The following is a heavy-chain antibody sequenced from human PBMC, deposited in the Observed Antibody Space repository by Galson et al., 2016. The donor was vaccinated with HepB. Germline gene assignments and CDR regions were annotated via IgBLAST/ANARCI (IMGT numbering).Heavy chain of an antibody. D-gene: IGHD5-24*01. Sequence: SVKVSCKASGGNFNSYAVSWVRQAPGQGLEWMGGIMSIFGTANYAQKFQGRVTITADESTSTAYMQLSSLRSEDTAVYYCARGGRNDYNWRYFFDYWVQGTLVTVSS. V-gene: IGHV1-69*13. CDR3: ARGGRNDYNWRYFFDY. CDR2: IMSIFGTA. J-gene: IGHJ4*02. CDR1: GGNFNSYA.